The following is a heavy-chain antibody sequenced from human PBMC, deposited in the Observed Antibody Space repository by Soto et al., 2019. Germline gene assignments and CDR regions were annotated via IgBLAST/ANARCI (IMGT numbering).Heavy chain of an antibody. Sequence: QVKLVQSGAEVKKPGASVKVSCKASGYTFTAYYMHWVRQAPGQGLEWMGWINPNSGGTYHAQNFQGRVTMTRDTSTTTAYMELASLRSADTAVYYCARGGGRGYNELDPWGHGTLVIVSS. CDR2: INPNSGGT. D-gene: IGHD5-12*01. V-gene: IGHV1-2*02. J-gene: IGHJ5*02. CDR1: GYTFTAYY. CDR3: ARGGGRGYNELDP.